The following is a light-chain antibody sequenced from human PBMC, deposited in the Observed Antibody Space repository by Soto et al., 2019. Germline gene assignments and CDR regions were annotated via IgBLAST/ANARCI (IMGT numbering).Light chain of an antibody. V-gene: IGKV3-20*01. J-gene: IGKJ1*01. CDR2: DAY. CDR1: QSFRGL. CDR3: QKYGSSGT. Sequence: EVVLTQSPVTLSLSPGERATLSCRASQSFRGLLAWYQQKPGQAPRLLIYDAYNRATGIPPRFSGSGSGTDFTLTISRLEPEDFAVYYCQKYGSSGTFGQGTKVDIK.